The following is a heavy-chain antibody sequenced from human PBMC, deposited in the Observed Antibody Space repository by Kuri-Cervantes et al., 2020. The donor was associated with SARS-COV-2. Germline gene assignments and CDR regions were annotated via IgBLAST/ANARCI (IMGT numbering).Heavy chain of an antibody. D-gene: IGHD3-9*01. CDR2: MNPNSGNT. V-gene: IGHV1-8*01. CDR3: ASGYILTGYYMAHYYYYGMDV. Sequence: GESLKISCKASGGTFTSYDINWVRQATGQGLEWMGWMNPNSGNTGYAQKFQGRVTMTRNTSISTAYMELSSLRSEDTAVYYCASGYILTGYYMAHYYYYGMDVWGQGTTVTVSS. CDR1: GGTFTSYD. J-gene: IGHJ6*02.